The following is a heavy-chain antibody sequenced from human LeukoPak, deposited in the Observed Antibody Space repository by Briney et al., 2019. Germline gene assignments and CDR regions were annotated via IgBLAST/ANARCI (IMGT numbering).Heavy chain of an antibody. J-gene: IGHJ4*02. CDR3: TTRRQDGC. CDR2: IKSKIDGGTI. CDR1: GFTFSDAW. D-gene: IGHD6-25*01. Sequence: TGGSLRLSWVASGFTFSDAWMSWVRQAPGKGLEWVGRIKSKIDGGTIDYGAPVKGRFTISRDDPRNTLYLQMNSLKTEDTAVYYCTTRRQDGCWGQGTLVTVS. V-gene: IGHV3-15*01.